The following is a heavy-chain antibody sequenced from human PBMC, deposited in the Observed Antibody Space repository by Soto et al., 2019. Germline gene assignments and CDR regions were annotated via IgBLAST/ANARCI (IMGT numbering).Heavy chain of an antibody. D-gene: IGHD3-3*01. Sequence: GGSLRLSCAASGFTFRNHGMHWVRQAPGKGLEWLTVIWYDGSHKYYADSVKGRFTTSRDNSENTLSLEMNSLRAEDTAVYYCARGAFEPMFGVVDSVYHGLDVWGQGTTVTVSS. V-gene: IGHV3-33*01. CDR1: GFTFRNHG. CDR2: IWYDGSHK. J-gene: IGHJ6*02. CDR3: ARGAFEPMFGVVDSVYHGLDV.